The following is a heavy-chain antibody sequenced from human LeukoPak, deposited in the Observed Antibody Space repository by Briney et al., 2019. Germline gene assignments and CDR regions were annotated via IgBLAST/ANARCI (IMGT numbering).Heavy chain of an antibody. D-gene: IGHD3-10*01. CDR3: AKDSGWD. CDR2: ISGSVGST. Sequence: PGGSLRLSCAASGFTFSSYAMSWVRQAPGKGLEWVSRISGSVGSTYYADSVKGRFTISRDNSKDTLYLQMNSLRAEDTALYNCAKDSGWDWGQGTLVTVSS. J-gene: IGHJ4*02. CDR1: GFTFSSYA. V-gene: IGHV3-23*01.